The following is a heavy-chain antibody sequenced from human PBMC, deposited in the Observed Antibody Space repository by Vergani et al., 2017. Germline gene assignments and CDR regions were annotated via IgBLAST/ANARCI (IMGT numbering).Heavy chain of an antibody. D-gene: IGHD6-19*01. Sequence: QVQLQESGPGLVKPSETLSLTCAVSGYSISSGYYWGWIRQPPGKGLEWIGSIYHSGSTYYHPSLKSRVTISVDTSKNQFSLKRSSVTAADTAVYYCARQLIIAVAGSGMDFDYWGQGTLVTVSS. CDR1: GYSISSGYY. CDR3: ARQLIIAVAGSGMDFDY. J-gene: IGHJ4*02. CDR2: IYHSGST. V-gene: IGHV4-38-2*01.